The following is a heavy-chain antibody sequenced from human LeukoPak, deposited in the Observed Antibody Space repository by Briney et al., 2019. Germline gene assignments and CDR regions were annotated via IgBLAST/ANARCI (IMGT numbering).Heavy chain of an antibody. Sequence: PGGSLRLSCAASGFTFSSYAMHWVRQAPGKGLEWVAVISYDGSNKYYADSVKGRFTISRDNSKNTMYLQMTSLRAEDTAVYYCARWGRITMVRGVTPQGRAFDIWGQGTMVTVSS. CDR3: ARWGRITMVRGVTPQGRAFDI. V-gene: IGHV3-30*04. J-gene: IGHJ3*02. D-gene: IGHD3-10*01. CDR1: GFTFSSYA. CDR2: ISYDGSNK.